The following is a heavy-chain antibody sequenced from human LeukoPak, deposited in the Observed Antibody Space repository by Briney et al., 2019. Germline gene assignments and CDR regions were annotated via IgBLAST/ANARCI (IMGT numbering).Heavy chain of an antibody. J-gene: IGHJ4*02. V-gene: IGHV1-46*01. Sequence: ASVKFSCTASGYTFTSYYMHWVRQAPGQGIEWMGIVNTSGGSTSYAQKFQGRVTMTRDMSTSTVYMELSSLRSEDTAVYYCAREAAGISGAGYWGQGTLVTVSS. CDR1: GYTFTSYY. CDR2: VNTSGGST. CDR3: AREAAGISGAGY. D-gene: IGHD6-13*01.